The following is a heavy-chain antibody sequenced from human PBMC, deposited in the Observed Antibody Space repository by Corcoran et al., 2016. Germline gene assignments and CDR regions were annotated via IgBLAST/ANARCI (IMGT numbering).Heavy chain of an antibody. Sequence: VQLQQWGAGLLKPSETLSLTCAVYGGSFSGYYWSWIRQPPGKGLEWIGEINHSGSTNYNPSLKSRVTISVDTSKNQFSLKLSSVTAADTAVYYCAREGAYYYVSSGYLTRLGLLYRVDPWGQGTRVTV. CDR3: AREGAYYYVSSGYLTRLGLLYRVDP. J-gene: IGHJ5*02. CDR1: GGSFSGYY. D-gene: IGHD3-22*01. CDR2: INHSGST. V-gene: IGHV4-34*01.